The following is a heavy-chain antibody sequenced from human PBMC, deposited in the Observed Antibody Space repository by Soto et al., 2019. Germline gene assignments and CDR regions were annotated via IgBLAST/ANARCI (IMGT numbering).Heavy chain of an antibody. D-gene: IGHD2-21*01. CDR1: GFTFSSYG. CDR2: IWYDGSNK. CDR3: ASCPHKAGRYYFDY. Sequence: QVQLVESGGGVVQPGRSLRLSCAASGFTFSSYGMHWVRQAPGKGLEWVAVIWYDGSNKYYADSLKGRFTISRDNSKNTLYVQMNSLGDEGTAVYSCASCPHKAGRYYFDYWGQGTLVTVSS. V-gene: IGHV3-33*01. J-gene: IGHJ4*02.